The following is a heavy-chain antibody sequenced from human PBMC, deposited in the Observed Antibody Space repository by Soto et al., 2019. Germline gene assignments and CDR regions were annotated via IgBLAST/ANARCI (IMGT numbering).Heavy chain of an antibody. CDR3: ARDIDYYDSSGYQDY. J-gene: IGHJ4*02. Sequence: GGSLRLSCAASGFTFSSYSTNWVRQAPGKGREWVSSISSSSSYIYYADSVKGRFTISRDNAKNSLYLQMNSLRAEDTAVYYCARDIDYYDSSGYQDYWGQGALVTVSS. V-gene: IGHV3-21*01. D-gene: IGHD3-22*01. CDR1: GFTFSSYS. CDR2: ISSSSSYI.